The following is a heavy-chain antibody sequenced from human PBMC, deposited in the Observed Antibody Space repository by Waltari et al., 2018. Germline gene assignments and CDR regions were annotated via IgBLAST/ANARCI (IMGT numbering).Heavy chain of an antibody. CDR2: IYYSGST. CDR3: ARARSDYAKFDY. V-gene: IGHV4-59*11. D-gene: IGHD4-17*01. Sequence: QVQLQESGPGLVKPSETLSLTCTVSGGSLSSHYWSWIRQPPGKGLEWIGYIYYSGSTNYNPSLKSRVTISVDTSKNQFSLKLSSVTAADTAVYYCARARSDYAKFDYWGQGTLVTVSS. J-gene: IGHJ4*02. CDR1: GGSLSSHY.